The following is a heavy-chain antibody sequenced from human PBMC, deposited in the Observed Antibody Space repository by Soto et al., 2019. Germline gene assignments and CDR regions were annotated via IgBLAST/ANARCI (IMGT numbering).Heavy chain of an antibody. V-gene: IGHV4-31*03. Sequence: SETLSLTCTVSGDSISSGGYYWSWIRQHPGKGLEWIGYIYYSGSTYYNPSLKSRVTISVDTSKNQFSLKLSSVTAADTAVYYCARDNGLPRWSAPWAQATLVRGSS. CDR1: GDSISSGGYY. CDR2: IYYSGST. J-gene: IGHJ5*02. CDR3: ARDNGLPRWSAP.